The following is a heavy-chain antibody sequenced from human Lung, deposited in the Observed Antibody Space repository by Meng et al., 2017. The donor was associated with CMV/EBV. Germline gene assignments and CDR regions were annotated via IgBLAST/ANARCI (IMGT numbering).Heavy chain of an antibody. J-gene: IGHJ1*01. Sequence: QVELRGSGPARVKPSEPLSLPCAVSGGSITKHNWWAWVRQPPGKGLEWIGEIPHRGSSAYNPSLKSRVSMSIDKSKNQFSLKLTSVTAADTAVYHCLRRSGGSVWGQGTLVTVSS. CDR1: GGSITKHNW. CDR3: LRRSGGSV. D-gene: IGHD3-10*01. CDR2: IPHRGSS. V-gene: IGHV4-4*02.